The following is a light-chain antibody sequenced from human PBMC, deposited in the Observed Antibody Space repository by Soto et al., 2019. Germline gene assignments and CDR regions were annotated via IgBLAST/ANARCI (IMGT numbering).Light chain of an antibody. CDR3: SSYTTNSTHV. CDR2: DAI. J-gene: IGLJ1*01. Sequence: QSVLTQPASVSGSPGHSITISCTGTSXDVGAYKYLSWYQSNTGKAPKTLIYDAINRPSGVSNRLSGSQHGNTASLTISGLKADDEDDYYCSSYTTNSTHVFGSGTRSPS. V-gene: IGLV2-14*03. CDR1: SXDVGAYKY.